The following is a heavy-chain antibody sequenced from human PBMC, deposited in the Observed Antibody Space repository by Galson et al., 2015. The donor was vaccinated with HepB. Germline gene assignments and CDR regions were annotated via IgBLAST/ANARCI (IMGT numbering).Heavy chain of an antibody. CDR1: GVTFSNYG. CDR2: ISYDGRNK. J-gene: IGHJ4*02. Sequence: SLRLSCAASGVTFSNYGFHWVRQAPGKGLEWVTVISYDGRNKHYADSVKGRLTISRDNSENMVYLQMNSLRAEDTALYYCAKDPYLYHALAGNMAGFDYWGQGTLVTVSS. V-gene: IGHV3-30*18. D-gene: IGHD6-19*01. CDR3: AKDPYLYHALAGNMAGFDY.